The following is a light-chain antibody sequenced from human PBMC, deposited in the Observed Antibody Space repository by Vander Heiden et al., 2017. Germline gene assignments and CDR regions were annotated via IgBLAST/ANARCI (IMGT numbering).Light chain of an antibody. CDR3: QHRPYRPLGVT. CDR2: DAL. V-gene: IGKV3-11*01. Sequence: EIVLTQSPATVSLSPGERDTLSCRASQSVSSYLALYQQRPGQAPRLLIYDALKRATGITARFSGSVSGTDFTLTISSLEPEDLAVYYCQHRPYRPLGVTFGQGTKVEIK. CDR1: QSVSSY. J-gene: IGKJ1*01.